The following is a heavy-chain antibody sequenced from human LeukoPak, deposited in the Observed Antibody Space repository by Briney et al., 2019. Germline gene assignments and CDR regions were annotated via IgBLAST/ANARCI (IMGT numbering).Heavy chain of an antibody. CDR2: IYYSGST. CDR1: GGSISSSSYY. V-gene: IGHV4-39*07. Sequence: SETLSLTCTVSGGSISSSSYYWGWIRQPPGKGLEWIGSIYYSGSTYYNPSLKSRVTISVDTSKNQFSLKLSSVTAADTAVYYCAAPLWRNYYDSSGSVGFDYWGQGTLVTVSS. J-gene: IGHJ4*02. CDR3: AAPLWRNYYDSSGSVGFDY. D-gene: IGHD3-22*01.